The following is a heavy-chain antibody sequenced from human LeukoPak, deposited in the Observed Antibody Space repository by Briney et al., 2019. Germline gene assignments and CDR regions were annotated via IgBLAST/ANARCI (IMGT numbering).Heavy chain of an antibody. J-gene: IGHJ4*02. V-gene: IGHV1-69*01. CDR1: GGTFSSYA. CDR3: ARAPTYYYDSSGYYLFDY. D-gene: IGHD3-22*01. CDR2: IIPIFGTA. Sequence: SVKVSFKASGGTFSSYAISWVRQAPGQGLEWMGGIIPIFGTANYAQKFQGRVTITADESTSTAYMELSSLRSEDTAVYYCARAPTYYYDSSGYYLFDYWGQGTLVTVSS.